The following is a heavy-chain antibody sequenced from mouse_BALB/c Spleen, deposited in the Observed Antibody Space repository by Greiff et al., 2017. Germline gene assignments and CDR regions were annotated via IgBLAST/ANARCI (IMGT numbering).Heavy chain of an antibody. Sequence: EVKLMESGAELVKPGASVKLSCTASGFNINDTYMHWVKQSPEQGLEWIGRIDPANGNTKYDPKFQGKATITADTSSNTAYLQLSSLTSEDTAVYYCASENYVTDWGQGNTLTVSS. D-gene: IGHD1-1*02. CDR1: GFNINDTY. J-gene: IGHJ2*01. V-gene: IGHV14-3*02. CDR2: IDPANGNT. CDR3: ASENYVTD.